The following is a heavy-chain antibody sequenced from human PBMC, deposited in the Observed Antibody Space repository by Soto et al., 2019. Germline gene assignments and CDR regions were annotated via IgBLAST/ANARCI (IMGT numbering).Heavy chain of an antibody. D-gene: IGHD6-13*01. CDR2: ISSNSAYI. V-gene: IGHV3-21*01. CDR1: GFTFRSFT. J-gene: IGHJ5*02. CDR3: TRDESRDSSARGWFDP. Sequence: SXGSLSVSWAASGFTFRSFTMNWVLQAPGKGLEWVSTISSNSAYIYYTDALRGRFTISRDNAKNSLHLQMNSLRAEDTAVYYCTRDESRDSSARGWFDPWGPGTLVTVSS.